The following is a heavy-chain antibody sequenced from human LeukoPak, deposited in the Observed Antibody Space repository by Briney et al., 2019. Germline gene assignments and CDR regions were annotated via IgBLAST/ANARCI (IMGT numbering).Heavy chain of an antibody. V-gene: IGHV4-61*01. CDR3: ARHLGYYDILTGYRGGNWFDP. CDR2: IYYSGST. J-gene: IGHJ5*02. CDR1: GGSVSSGSYY. Sequence: PSETLSLTCTVSGGSVSSGSYYWSWIRQPPGKGLEWIGYIYYSGSTNYNPSLKSRVTLSVDTSKNQFSLKLSSVTAADTAVYYCARHLGYYDILTGYRGGNWFDPWGQGTLVTVSS. D-gene: IGHD3-9*01.